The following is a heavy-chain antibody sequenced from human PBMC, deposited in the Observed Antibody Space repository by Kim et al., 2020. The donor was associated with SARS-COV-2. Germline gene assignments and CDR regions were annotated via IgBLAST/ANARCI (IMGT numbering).Heavy chain of an antibody. Sequence: ASVKVSCKASGYTFTSYGISWVRQAPGQGLEWMGWISAYNGNTNYAQKLQGRVTMTTDTSTSTAYMELRSLRSDDTAVYYCAREGTVVVPAADGYYYYGMDVWGQGTTVTVSS. CDR2: ISAYNGNT. CDR3: AREGTVVVPAADGYYYYGMDV. J-gene: IGHJ6*02. V-gene: IGHV1-18*01. CDR1: GYTFTSYG. D-gene: IGHD2-2*01.